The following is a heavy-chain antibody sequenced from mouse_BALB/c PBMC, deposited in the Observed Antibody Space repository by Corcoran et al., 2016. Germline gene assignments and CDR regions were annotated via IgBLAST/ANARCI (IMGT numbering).Heavy chain of an antibody. CDR3: ASKYGNYAWFAY. V-gene: IGHV9-3-1*01. J-gene: IGHJ3*01. Sequence: QIQLVQSRPELKKPGETVNISCKPSGYTFTNYEMNWVKQAPGKGLKCMCWINTYTGEPTYADDFKGRFAFSLETSASTAYLQINNLKNEDTATYFCASKYGNYAWFAYWGQGTLVTVSA. D-gene: IGHD2-10*02. CDR2: INTYTGEP. CDR1: GYTFTNYE.